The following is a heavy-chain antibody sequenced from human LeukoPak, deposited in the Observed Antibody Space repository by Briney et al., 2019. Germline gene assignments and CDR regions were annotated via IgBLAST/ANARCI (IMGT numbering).Heavy chain of an antibody. CDR1: GFTFSSYA. CDR3: AQRYCSSTSCHLGPYYYYMDV. D-gene: IGHD2-2*01. V-gene: IGHV3-23*01. Sequence: GGSLRLSCAASGFTFSSYAMSWVRQAPGKGLECISGFSGSGGSTFYADSVKGRFTISRDNSKNTLYLQMNSLRPEDTAVYYCAQRYCSSTSCHLGPYYYYMDVWGKGTTVTISS. CDR2: FSGSGGST. J-gene: IGHJ6*03.